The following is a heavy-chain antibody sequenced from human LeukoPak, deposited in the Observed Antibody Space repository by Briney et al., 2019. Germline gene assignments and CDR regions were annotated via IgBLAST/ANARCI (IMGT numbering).Heavy chain of an antibody. CDR2: ISSSSSTI. V-gene: IGHV3-48*01. CDR3: ARVGAPMDFSLDY. Sequence: QTGGSLRLSCAASGFTFSSYSMNWVRQAPGKGLEWVSYISSSSSTIYYADSVKGRFTISRENAKNSLYLQMNSLRAGDTAVYYCARVGAPMDFSLDYWGQGTLVTVSS. CDR1: GFTFSSYS. D-gene: IGHD2-2*03. J-gene: IGHJ4*02.